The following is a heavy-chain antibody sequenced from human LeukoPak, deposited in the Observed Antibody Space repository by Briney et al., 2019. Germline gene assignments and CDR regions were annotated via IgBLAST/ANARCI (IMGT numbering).Heavy chain of an antibody. CDR2: IYYSGSS. CDR3: ARDEDGFHI. Sequence: SETLSLTCTVSGGSIRRYCWSWIRQPPGKGLEWIGYIYYSGSSNYNPSLKSRVTMSVDTSKNHFSLNLGSVTAADTAVYYCARDEDGFHIWGQGTMVTVSS. CDR1: GGSIRRYC. V-gene: IGHV4-59*01. J-gene: IGHJ3*02.